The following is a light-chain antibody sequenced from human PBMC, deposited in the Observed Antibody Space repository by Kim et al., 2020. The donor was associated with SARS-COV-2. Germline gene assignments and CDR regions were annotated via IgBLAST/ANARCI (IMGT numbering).Light chain of an antibody. V-gene: IGKV3-15*01. J-gene: IGKJ2*01. CDR1: QSVSTN. CDR3: QQYNHWPRT. CDR2: ATS. Sequence: EIVMTQYPATLSVSPGERAILSCRASQSVSTNLVWYQQKPGQAPRLLIYATSIRATGIPARFSGRGSGTDFTLTISSLQSEDFGVYYCQQYNHWPRTFGQGTKLEIK.